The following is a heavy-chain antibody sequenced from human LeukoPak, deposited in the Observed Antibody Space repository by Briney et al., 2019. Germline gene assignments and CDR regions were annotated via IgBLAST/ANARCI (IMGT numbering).Heavy chain of an antibody. CDR3: ARGSEVVTAPQHYFDY. Sequence: GRSLRLSCAASGFTFSSYGMHWVRQAPGKGLEWVAVIWYDGSNKYYADSVKGRFTISRDNSKNTLYLQMNSLRAEDTAVYYCARGSEVVTAPQHYFDYWGQGTLVTVSS. CDR2: IWYDGSNK. J-gene: IGHJ4*02. CDR1: GFTFSSYG. D-gene: IGHD2-21*02. V-gene: IGHV3-33*01.